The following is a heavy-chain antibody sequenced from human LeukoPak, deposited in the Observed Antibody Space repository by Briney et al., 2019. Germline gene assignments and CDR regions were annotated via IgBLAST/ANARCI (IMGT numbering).Heavy chain of an antibody. CDR1: GDSINSYY. D-gene: IGHD6-19*01. CDR2: IYTSGST. J-gene: IGHJ3*02. V-gene: IGHV4-4*07. Sequence: PSETLSLTCTVSGDSINSYYWTWIRQPAGKGLEWIGRIYTSGSTNYNPSLKSRVTMSVDTPKKQFSLKLNSVTAADTAFYYCARDSSGWSHTDAFDIWGPGTMVTVSS. CDR3: ARDSSGWSHTDAFDI.